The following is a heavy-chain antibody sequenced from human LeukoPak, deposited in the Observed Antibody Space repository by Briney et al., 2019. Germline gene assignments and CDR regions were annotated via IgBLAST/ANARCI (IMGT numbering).Heavy chain of an antibody. CDR3: ARVSYSYGPFDY. J-gene: IGHJ4*02. D-gene: IGHD5-18*01. CDR2: ISSSSSYI. V-gene: IGHV3-21*01. Sequence: GGSLRLSCAASGFTFSSYWMHWVRQAPGKGLVWVSSISSSSSYIYYADSVKGRFTISRDNAKNSLYLQMNSLRAEDTAVYYCARVSYSYGPFDYWGQGTLVTVSS. CDR1: GFTFSSYW.